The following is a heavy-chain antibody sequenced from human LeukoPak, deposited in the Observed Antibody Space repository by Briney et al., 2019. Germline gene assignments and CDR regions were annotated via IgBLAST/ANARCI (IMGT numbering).Heavy chain of an antibody. J-gene: IGHJ4*02. CDR2: MNPNSGNT. CDR1: GYTFTSYD. V-gene: IGHV1-8*01. D-gene: IGHD4-17*01. CDR3: ARASVGDGDYCD. Sequence: ASVKVSCKASGYTFTSYDINWVRQATGQGLEWMGWMNPNSGNTGYAQKFQGRVTMTRNSSISTAYMELSSLRSEDTAVYYCARASVGDGDYCDWGQGTLVTVSS.